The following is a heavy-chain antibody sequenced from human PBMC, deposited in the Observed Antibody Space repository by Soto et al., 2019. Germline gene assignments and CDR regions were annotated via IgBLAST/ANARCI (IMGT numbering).Heavy chain of an antibody. Sequence: SDTLSLTCTVSGGSVSSGYYWSWIRQHPGKGLEWIGYIFYSGSTYYNPSLKSRVTISVDTSKNQFSLKLSSVTAADTTVYYCARGARSGESQYYYYYMDVWGKGTTVTVSS. CDR1: GGSVSSGYY. CDR2: IFYSGST. V-gene: IGHV4-31*03. CDR3: ARGARSGESQYYYYYMDV. J-gene: IGHJ6*03. D-gene: IGHD3-10*01.